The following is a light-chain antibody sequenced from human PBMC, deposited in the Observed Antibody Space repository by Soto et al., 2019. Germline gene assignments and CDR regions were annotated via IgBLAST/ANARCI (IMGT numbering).Light chain of an antibody. J-gene: IGKJ4*01. CDR2: KAS. Sequence: DIQMSQSPSTLSASVGDRVTITCRASQSISSWLAWYQPKPGKAPKFLIYKASNLEVGVPSRFSGSGSGTEFTLTISSLQPDDFATYFCQQYSTYPSITSGGG. CDR1: QSISSW. V-gene: IGKV1-5*03. CDR3: QQYSTYPSIT.